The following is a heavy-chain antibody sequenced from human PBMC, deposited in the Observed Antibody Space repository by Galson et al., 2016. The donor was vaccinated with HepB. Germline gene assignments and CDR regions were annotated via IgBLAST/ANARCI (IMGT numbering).Heavy chain of an antibody. V-gene: IGHV3-53*01. D-gene: IGHD2-15*01. CDR2: IYSGDNT. J-gene: IGHJ3*02. CDR3: AREIGVGYCSGGSCYATAFDI. Sequence: SLRLSCAASGFTVGSNYMSWVRRAPGKGLEWVSVIYSGDNTYYADSVKGRFTVSRDNPKNTLSPQMNSLRVEDTAVYYCAREIGVGYCSGGSCYATAFDIWGQGTMVTVSS. CDR1: GFTVGSNY.